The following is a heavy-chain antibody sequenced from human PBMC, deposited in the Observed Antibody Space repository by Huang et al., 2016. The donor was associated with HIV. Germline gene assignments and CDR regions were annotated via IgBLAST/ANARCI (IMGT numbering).Heavy chain of an antibody. Sequence: NYNPSLKSRVSISLDTATKNFSLEWSAVTAADTAVYFCARGDQSGGWSNWFDPWGQGTLVTVSS. CDR3: ARGDQSGGWSNWFDP. J-gene: IGHJ5*02. D-gene: IGHD6-19*01. V-gene: IGHV4-34*01.